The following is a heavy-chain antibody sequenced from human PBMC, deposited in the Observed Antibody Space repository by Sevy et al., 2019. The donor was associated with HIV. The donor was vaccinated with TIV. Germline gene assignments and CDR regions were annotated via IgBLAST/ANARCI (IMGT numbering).Heavy chain of an antibody. CDR3: ARDYAFGTNGDAFDI. D-gene: IGHD2-8*01. J-gene: IGHJ3*02. CDR2: INPNSGGT. CDR1: GYTFTGYY. V-gene: IGHV1-2*04. Sequence: ASVKVSCKASGYTFTGYYMHWVRQAPGQGLEWMGWINPNSGGTNYAQKFQGWVTRTRDTSIGTAYMELGRLGSDDTAVYYWARDYAFGTNGDAFDIWGQGTMVTVSS.